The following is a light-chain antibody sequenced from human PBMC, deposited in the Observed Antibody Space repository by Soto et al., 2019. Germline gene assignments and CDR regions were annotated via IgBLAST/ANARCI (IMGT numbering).Light chain of an antibody. V-gene: IGLV2-14*01. Sequence: QSVLTQPASVSGSPGQSITISCTGISSDVGGYNYVSWYQQHPGKAPKLMIYDVSNRPSGVSNRFSGSKSGNTASLTISGLQAEDEADYYCSSYTSSSFYVFGTGTKLTVL. CDR1: SSDVGGYNY. CDR3: SSYTSSSFYV. J-gene: IGLJ1*01. CDR2: DVS.